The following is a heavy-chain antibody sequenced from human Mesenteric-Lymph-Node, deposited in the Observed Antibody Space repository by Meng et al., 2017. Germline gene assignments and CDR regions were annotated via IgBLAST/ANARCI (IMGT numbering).Heavy chain of an antibody. CDR1: GFTFSSYG. V-gene: IGHV3-33*01. Sequence: GESLKISCAASGFTFSSYGMHWVRPAPGKGLEWVAVIWYDGSNKYYADSVKGRFTISRANSKSTQYLQRESLRAEDTAGYYCARGPPYGRDSSCYPHDAFDIWGQGTMVTVSS. D-gene: IGHD2-15*01. J-gene: IGHJ3*02. CDR2: IWYDGSNK. CDR3: ARGPPYGRDSSCYPHDAFDI.